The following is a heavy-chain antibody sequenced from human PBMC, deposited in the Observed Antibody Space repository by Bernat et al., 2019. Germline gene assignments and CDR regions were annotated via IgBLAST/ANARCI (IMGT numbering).Heavy chain of an antibody. CDR2: ISYDGSSQ. Sequence: QVQLVESGGGVVQPGRSLRLSCAASGSAFSGHAMHWVRQVPGKGLEWVSVISYDGSSQDYADSVKGRFTISRDNSKNTLSLQMNGLRAEDTALYYCVFEYSTSSTRVRFDYWGQGSLVIVSS. V-gene: IGHV3-30*04. CDR3: VFEYSTSSTRVRFDY. D-gene: IGHD6-6*01. J-gene: IGHJ4*02. CDR1: GSAFSGHA.